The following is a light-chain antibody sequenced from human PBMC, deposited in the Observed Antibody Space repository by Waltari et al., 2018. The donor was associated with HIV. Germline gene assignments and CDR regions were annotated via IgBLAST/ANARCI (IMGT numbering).Light chain of an antibody. CDR3: SAYTGSGTV. Sequence: QSALTQPASVSGSPGQSITIPCTGTNNDIGTYNYVSWYQQSPGKAPRLLIYEVSYRPSGISSRFSASKSGNAASLTISGLQAEDEADYYCSAYTGSGTVFGRGTQVTVL. J-gene: IGLJ7*01. V-gene: IGLV2-14*01. CDR1: NNDIGTYNY. CDR2: EVS.